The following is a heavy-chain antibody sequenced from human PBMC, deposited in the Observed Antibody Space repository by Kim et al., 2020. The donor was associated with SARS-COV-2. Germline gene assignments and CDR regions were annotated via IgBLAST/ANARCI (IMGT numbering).Heavy chain of an antibody. CDR2: IIPIFGTA. Sequence: SVKVSCKASGGTFSSYAISWVRQAPGQGLEWMGGIIPIFGTANYAQKFQGRVKITADESTSTAYMELSSLRSEDTAVYYCARVGYSAPIAVADLGDYCYCYGMDVWGQGTTVTVSS. CDR1: GGTFSSYA. V-gene: IGHV1-69*13. J-gene: IGHJ6*02. D-gene: IGHD6-19*01. CDR3: ARVGYSAPIAVADLGDYCYCYGMDV.